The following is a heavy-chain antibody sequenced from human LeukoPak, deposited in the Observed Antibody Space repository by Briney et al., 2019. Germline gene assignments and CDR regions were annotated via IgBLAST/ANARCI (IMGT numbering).Heavy chain of an antibody. V-gene: IGHV1-18*01. CDR3: ARDFYYDSSGYCPLGY. Sequence: ASVKVSCKPSGYTFTNYGISWVRQPPGQGLEWMGWISSYDGNTNYAQKFQGRVTMTTDTSTNTGYMELRSLRSDDTAVYYCARDFYYDSSGYCPLGYWGQGTLVTVSS. CDR2: ISSYDGNT. J-gene: IGHJ4*02. CDR1: GYTFTNYG. D-gene: IGHD3-22*01.